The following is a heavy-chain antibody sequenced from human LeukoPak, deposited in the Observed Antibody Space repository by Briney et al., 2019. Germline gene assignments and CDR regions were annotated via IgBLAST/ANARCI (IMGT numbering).Heavy chain of an antibody. Sequence: GGSLRLFCAASGFTFSSYSMNWVRQAPGKGLEWVSYISSSSSTIYYADSVKGRFTISRDNAKNSLYLQMNSLRAEDTAVYYCAREGYCTSSSCYGLPNFDYWGKGTLVTVSS. V-gene: IGHV3-48*01. D-gene: IGHD2-2*01. CDR1: GFTFSSYS. CDR3: AREGYCTSSSCYGLPNFDY. CDR2: ISSSSSTI. J-gene: IGHJ4*02.